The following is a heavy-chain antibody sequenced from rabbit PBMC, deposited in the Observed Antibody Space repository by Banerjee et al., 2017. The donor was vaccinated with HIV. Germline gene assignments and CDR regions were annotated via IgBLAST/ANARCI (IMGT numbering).Heavy chain of an antibody. CDR1: GFSFSSGYW. D-gene: IGHD2-1*01. CDR3: ARDDVYYDDYGDYGRYFNL. Sequence: QEQLEESGGDLVKPEGSLTLTCTASGFSFSSGYWICWVRQAPGKGLEWIACIYVGSSGSTWYASWVNGRFTISRSTSLNTVDLKMTSLTAADTATYFCARDDVYYDDYGDYGRYFNLWGQGTLVTVS. CDR2: IYVGSSGST. J-gene: IGHJ4*01. V-gene: IGHV1S43*01.